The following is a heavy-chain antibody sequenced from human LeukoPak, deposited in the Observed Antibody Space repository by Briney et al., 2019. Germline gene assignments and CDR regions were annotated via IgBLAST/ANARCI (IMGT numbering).Heavy chain of an antibody. J-gene: IGHJ6*02. D-gene: IGHD1-26*01. V-gene: IGHV3-53*04. CDR3: ARERIVGATKGERYYYGMDV. Sequence: GGSLRLSCAASGFTVSSNYMSWVRQAPGQGLERVSVMYSCGSTYYAESVKGRFTICRHNSKNTLYLQMNSLRAEDTAVYYCARERIVGATKGERYYYGMDVWGQGTTVTVSS. CDR2: MYSCGST. CDR1: GFTVSSNY.